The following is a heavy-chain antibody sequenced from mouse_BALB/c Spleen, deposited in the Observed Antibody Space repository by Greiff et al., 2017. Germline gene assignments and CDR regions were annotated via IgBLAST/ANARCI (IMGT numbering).Heavy chain of an antibody. CDR2: IWSGGST. Sequence: VKVVESGPGLVQPSQSLSITCTVSGFSLTSYGVHWVRQSPGKGLEWLGVIWSGGSTDYNAAFISRLSISKDNSKSQVFFKMNSLQANDTAIYYCARRIDGYDYYYAMDYWGQGTSVTVSS. V-gene: IGHV2-2*02. D-gene: IGHD2-2*01. CDR1: GFSLTSYG. J-gene: IGHJ4*01. CDR3: ARRIDGYDYYYAMDY.